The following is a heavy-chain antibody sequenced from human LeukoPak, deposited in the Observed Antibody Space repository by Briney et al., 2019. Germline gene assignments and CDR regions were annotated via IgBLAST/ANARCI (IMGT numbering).Heavy chain of an antibody. V-gene: IGHV2-70*04. D-gene: IGHD4-17*01. CDR2: IDWDDDK. J-gene: IGHJ4*02. CDR1: GFSLSTSGMG. Sequence: SGPTLVNPTQPLTLTCTFSGFSLSTSGMGVSWIRQPPGKALEWLARIDWDDDKFYNTSLKTRLTISKDTSKTQVVLTMTNMDPVDTATYYCARIPTYGDYAYFDYWGQGTLVTVSS. CDR3: ARIPTYGDYAYFDY.